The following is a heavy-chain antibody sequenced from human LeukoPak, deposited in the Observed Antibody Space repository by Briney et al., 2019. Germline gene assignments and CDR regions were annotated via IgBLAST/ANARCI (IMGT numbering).Heavy chain of an antibody. Sequence: ASVKVSCKASGYTFTSYYMHWVRQAPGQGLEWMGIINPSGDSTSYAQKVQGRVTMTRDTSTSTVYMELSSLRSEDTAVYYCARGYGSRFRFYYFDYWGQGTLVTVSS. CDR1: GYTFTSYY. CDR3: ARGYGSRFRFYYFDY. CDR2: INPSGDST. V-gene: IGHV1-46*01. D-gene: IGHD3-10*01. J-gene: IGHJ4*02.